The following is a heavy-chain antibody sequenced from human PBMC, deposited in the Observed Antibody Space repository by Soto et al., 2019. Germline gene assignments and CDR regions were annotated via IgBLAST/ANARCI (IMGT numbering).Heavy chain of an antibody. D-gene: IGHD3-22*01. CDR2: ISAYNGNT. CDR3: ARDGNYYDSSGYEYYYYYGMDV. Sequence: GASVKVSCKASGYTFTSYGISWVRQAPGQGLEWMGWISAYNGNTNYAQKLQGRVTMTTDTSTSTAYMELRSLRSDDTAVYYCARDGNYYDSSGYEYYYYYGMDVWGQGTTVTVSS. CDR1: GYTFTSYG. J-gene: IGHJ6*02. V-gene: IGHV1-18*04.